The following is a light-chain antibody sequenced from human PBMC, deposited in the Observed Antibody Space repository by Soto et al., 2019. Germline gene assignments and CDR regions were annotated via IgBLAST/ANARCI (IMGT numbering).Light chain of an antibody. Sequence: ELVLTQSPGTLSLSSGERATLSCRASQSVSSSYLAWYQQKPGQAPRLLIYGASNRATGIPDRFSGSGSGTDFTLTISRLEPEDFAVYFCQQYGRSPPFTFGQGTKVDIK. J-gene: IGKJ2*01. CDR3: QQYGRSPPFT. V-gene: IGKV3-20*01. CDR1: QSVSSSY. CDR2: GAS.